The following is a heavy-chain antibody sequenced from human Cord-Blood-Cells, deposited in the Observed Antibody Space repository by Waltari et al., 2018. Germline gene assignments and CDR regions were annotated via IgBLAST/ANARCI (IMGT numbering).Heavy chain of an antibody. J-gene: IGHJ6*03. CDR1: GGSISSSRYY. CDR2: IYYSGST. V-gene: IGHV4-39*01. Sequence: QLQLQESGPGLVKPSETLSLTCTVSGGSISSSRYYWGWIRQPPGKGLEWIGSIYYSGSTYYNPSLKSRVTISVDTSKNQFSLKLSSVTAADTAVYYCARMGFYYYYMDVWGKGTTVTVSS. CDR3: ARMGFYYYYMDV.